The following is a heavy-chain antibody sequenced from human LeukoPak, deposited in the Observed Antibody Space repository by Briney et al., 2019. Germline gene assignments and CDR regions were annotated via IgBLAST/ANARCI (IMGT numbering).Heavy chain of an antibody. CDR3: ARRGTTVRHFENWFDP. J-gene: IGHJ5*02. V-gene: IGHV4-39*07. CDR1: GDSFTSVTDY. Sequence: SETQSLTCTVSGDSFTSVTDYWAWIRQPPGKGLEWIASGDYSGGTYYNPSLESRVTISVDTSKNQFSLKLSSVTAADTAVYYCARRGTTVRHFENWFDPWGQGTLVTVSS. D-gene: IGHD4-17*01. CDR2: GDYSGGT.